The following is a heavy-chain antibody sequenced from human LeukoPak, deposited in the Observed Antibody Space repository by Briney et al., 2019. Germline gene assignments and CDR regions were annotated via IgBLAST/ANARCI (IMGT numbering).Heavy chain of an antibody. J-gene: IGHJ5*02. V-gene: IGHV4-38-2*02. CDR2: IYHSGST. CDR1: GYPISSGYY. CDR3: ARAASSGYSYEDWFDP. Sequence: SETLSLTCTVSGYPISSGYYWGWIRQPPGKGLEWIGSIYHSGSTYYNPSLKSRVTISVDTSKNQFSLKLSSVTAADTAVYYCARAASSGYSYEDWFDPWGQGTLVTVSS. D-gene: IGHD5-18*01.